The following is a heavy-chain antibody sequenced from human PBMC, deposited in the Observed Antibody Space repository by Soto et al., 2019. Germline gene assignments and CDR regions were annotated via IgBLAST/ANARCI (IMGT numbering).Heavy chain of an antibody. CDR2: ISAASNTI. D-gene: IGHD3-10*01. Sequence: EVQLVESGGGLDQPGGSLRLSCAASGFSFNTYSMNWVRQAPGKGLEWVSYISAASNTINYADSVKGRFTISRDNAKNSLSLQMNSLRAEDTAVYYCARVATLARGVTYYMDVCGKGTTVTVSS. V-gene: IGHV3-48*01. CDR3: ARVATLARGVTYYMDV. CDR1: GFSFNTYS. J-gene: IGHJ6*03.